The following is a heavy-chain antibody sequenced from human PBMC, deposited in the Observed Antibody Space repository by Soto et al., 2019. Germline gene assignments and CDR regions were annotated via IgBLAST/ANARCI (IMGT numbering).Heavy chain of an antibody. D-gene: IGHD3-9*01. CDR3: ARDARGLVINFDY. CDR2: IYYSGST. Sequence: SETLSLTCTVSGGSVNSGSYYWSWIRQPPGKGLEWIGYIYYSGSTDYNPSLKSRVTISVDTSKNQFSLKLSSVTAADTAVYYCARDARGLVINFDYWGQGTLVTVSS. J-gene: IGHJ4*02. CDR1: GGSVNSGSYY. V-gene: IGHV4-61*01.